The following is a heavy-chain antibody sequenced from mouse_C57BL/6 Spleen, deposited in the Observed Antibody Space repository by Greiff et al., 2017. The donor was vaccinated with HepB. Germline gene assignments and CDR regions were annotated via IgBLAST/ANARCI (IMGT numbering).Heavy chain of an antibody. CDR2: IYPRSGNT. D-gene: IGHD2-4*01. V-gene: IGHV1-81*01. CDR1: GYTFTSYG. J-gene: IGHJ1*03. CDR3: ARRDDYDIGWYFDV. Sequence: QVQLQQSGAELARPGASVKLSCKASGYTFTSYGISWVKLRTGQGLEWIGEIYPRSGNTYYNEKFKGKATLTADKSSSTAYMELRSLTSEDSAVYFCARRDDYDIGWYFDVWGTGTTVTVSS.